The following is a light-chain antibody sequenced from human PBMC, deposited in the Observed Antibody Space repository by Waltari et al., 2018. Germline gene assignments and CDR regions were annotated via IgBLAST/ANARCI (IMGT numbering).Light chain of an antibody. CDR1: QSISSR. Sequence: DIQMTQSLSTLSASVGDRVTITCRASQSISSRLAWYQQKPGKAPKLLIYKASSLESGVPSRFSGSGSGTEFTLTISSLQPDDFATYYCQQYNSYSGTFGQGTKVEIK. CDR2: KAS. V-gene: IGKV1-5*03. CDR3: QQYNSYSGT. J-gene: IGKJ1*01.